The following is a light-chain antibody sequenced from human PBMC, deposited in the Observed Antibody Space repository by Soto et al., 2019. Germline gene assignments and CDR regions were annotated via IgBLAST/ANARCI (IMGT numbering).Light chain of an antibody. V-gene: IGLV2-14*01. Sequence: QSALTQPASVSGSPGQSITISCTGTSSDVGGYNYVSWYQQHPGKAPKLMIYEVSNRPSGVPNRFSGSKSGNTASLTISGLQAEDEADYCCSSYTSSSTVVFGGGTKLTVL. CDR1: SSDVGGYNY. J-gene: IGLJ2*01. CDR2: EVS. CDR3: SSYTSSSTVV.